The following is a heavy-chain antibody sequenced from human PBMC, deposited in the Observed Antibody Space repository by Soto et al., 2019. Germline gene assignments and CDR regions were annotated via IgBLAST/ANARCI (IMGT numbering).Heavy chain of an antibody. CDR3: AKDVGPYCSGGSCYFDY. V-gene: IGHV4-4*02. CDR2: LYPSGGA. D-gene: IGHD2-15*01. J-gene: IGHJ4*02. CDR1: GLSISSHPW. Sequence: SETLSLTCSVSGLSISSHPWWTWVRQAPGKGLEWIGELYPSGGAAYNPSLQNRAAISVDYSQNHLSLTLTSVTAEDTAVYYCAKDVGPYCSGGSCYFDYWGQGTLVTVSS.